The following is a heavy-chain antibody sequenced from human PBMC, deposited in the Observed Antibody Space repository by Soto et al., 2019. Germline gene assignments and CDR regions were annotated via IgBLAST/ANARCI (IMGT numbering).Heavy chain of an antibody. CDR1: CGSFSGYY. V-gene: IGHV4-34*01. Sequence: QVQLQQWGAGLLKPSETLSLTCAAYCGSFSGYYWSWIRQPPGKGLEWIGEINHSGSTNYNPSLKSRVTMSVDTSKNQFSLKLSSVTAADTAVYYCARTSRFDCWGQGTLVTVSS. D-gene: IGHD6-6*01. CDR3: ARTSRFDC. J-gene: IGHJ4*02. CDR2: INHSGST.